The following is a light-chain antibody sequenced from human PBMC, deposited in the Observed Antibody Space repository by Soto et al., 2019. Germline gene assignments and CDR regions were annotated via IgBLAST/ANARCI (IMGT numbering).Light chain of an antibody. J-gene: IGKJ2*02. CDR1: QSVGNS. CDR2: GAS. Sequence: ETFMTQSPATLSVSPGERATLSCRASQSVGNSLAWYQQRPGQAPRLLIYGASTRATGIPARFSGSGSGTEFTLTISGLQSEDFAVYFCQQFHDWPPSTFGQGTKLEIK. V-gene: IGKV3-15*01. CDR3: QQFHDWPPST.